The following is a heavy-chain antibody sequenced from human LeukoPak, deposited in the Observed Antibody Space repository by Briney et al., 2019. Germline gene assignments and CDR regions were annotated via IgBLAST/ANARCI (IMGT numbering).Heavy chain of an antibody. D-gene: IGHD6-19*01. V-gene: IGHV4-59*01. CDR1: GGSISGYY. Sequence: SETLSLTCTVSGGSISGYYWSWIRQPPGKGLECIGCISYSGSTNYNPSLKSRVTISADTSKNHLSLKLSSVTAADTAVYYCARVPTSGYDSDWSDYYHYYYMDVWGKGTTVTVSS. CDR2: ISYSGST. J-gene: IGHJ6*03. CDR3: ARVPTSGYDSDWSDYYHYYYMDV.